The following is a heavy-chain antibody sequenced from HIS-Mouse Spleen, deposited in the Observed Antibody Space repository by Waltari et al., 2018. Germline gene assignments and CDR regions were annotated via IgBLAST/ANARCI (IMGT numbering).Heavy chain of an antibody. CDR3: AREIPYSSSWYDWYFDL. J-gene: IGHJ2*01. CDR2: IYYSGST. V-gene: IGHV4-39*07. Sequence: QLQLQESGPGLVKPSETLSLTCTVPGGSISSSSYYSGWILQPPGKGLEWIGSIYYSGSTYYNPSLKSRVTISVDTSKNQFSLKLSSVTAADTAVYYCAREIPYSSSWYDWYFDLWGRGTLVTVSS. D-gene: IGHD6-13*01. CDR1: GGSISSSSYY.